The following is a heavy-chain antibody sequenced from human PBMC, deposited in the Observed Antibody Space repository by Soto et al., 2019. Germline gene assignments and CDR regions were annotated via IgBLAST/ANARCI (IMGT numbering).Heavy chain of an antibody. CDR3: ARQKVDASDY. CDR2: MNPNSGNT. D-gene: IGHD2-15*01. CDR1: GYTFTSYD. Sequence: QVQLVQSGAEVKKPGASVKVSCKASGYTFTSYDINWVRQATGQGLEWLGWMNPNSGNTGYAQKFQGRVPMTRSTSMCTAYMELSSLSSGDTAVYYCARQKVDASDYWGQGTRVTVSS. V-gene: IGHV1-8*01. J-gene: IGHJ4*02.